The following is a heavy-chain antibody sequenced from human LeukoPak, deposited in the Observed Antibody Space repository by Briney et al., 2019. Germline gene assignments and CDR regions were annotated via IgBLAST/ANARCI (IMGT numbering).Heavy chain of an antibody. CDR2: IYYSGST. J-gene: IGHJ4*02. D-gene: IGHD6-13*01. CDR1: GGSISSYY. Sequence: PSETLSLTCTVSGGSISSYYWSWIRQPPGKGPEWIGYIYYSGSTNYNPSLKSRVTISVDTSKNQFSLKLSSVTAADTAVYYCARVHIAAAGPYYFDYWGQGTLVTVSS. CDR3: ARVHIAAAGPYYFDY. V-gene: IGHV4-59*01.